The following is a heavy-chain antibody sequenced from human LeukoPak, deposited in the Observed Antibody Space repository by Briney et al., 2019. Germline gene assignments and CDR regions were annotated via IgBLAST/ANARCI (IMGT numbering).Heavy chain of an antibody. Sequence: GGSLRLSCAASGFTFSTYSMNWVRQAPGKGLEWVSGISSSGSGGNTYYADSVKGRFTISRDNAKNSLYLQMNNLRVEDTAVYYCAREEVKSFDNWGQGTLVTVSS. J-gene: IGHJ4*02. CDR1: GFTFSTYS. CDR3: AREEVKSFDN. CDR2: ISSSGSGGNT. V-gene: IGHV3-21*04.